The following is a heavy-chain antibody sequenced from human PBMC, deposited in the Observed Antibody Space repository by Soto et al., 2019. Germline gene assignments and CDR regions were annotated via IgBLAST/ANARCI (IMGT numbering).Heavy chain of an antibody. V-gene: IGHV1-8*01. CDR1: GYTFTSYD. CDR3: ARVLGAYNWNDVAAFDI. J-gene: IGHJ3*02. Sequence: QVQLVQSGAEVKKPGASVKVSCKASGYTFTSYDINWVRQATGQGLEWMGWMNPNSGNTGYAQKFQGRVTMTRNTSISTAYMELSSLRSEDTAVYYCARVLGAYNWNDVAAFDIWGQGTIVTVSS. D-gene: IGHD1-1*01. CDR2: MNPNSGNT.